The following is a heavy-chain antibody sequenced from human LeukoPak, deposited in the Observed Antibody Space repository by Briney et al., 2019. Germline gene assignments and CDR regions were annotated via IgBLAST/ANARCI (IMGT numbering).Heavy chain of an antibody. CDR2: IYGTEST. Sequence: SETLSLTCAVSGYSLGKNYYWGWLRQPPGKGLEWIGRIYGTESTSYNPSLMNRVTMSVDTSKNHFSLKLTSVTAADTAVYYCARYDSRGSASTRFDYWGQGILVTISS. CDR3: ARYDSRGSASTRFDY. V-gene: IGHV4-38-2*01. D-gene: IGHD3-16*01. J-gene: IGHJ4*02. CDR1: GYSLGKNYY.